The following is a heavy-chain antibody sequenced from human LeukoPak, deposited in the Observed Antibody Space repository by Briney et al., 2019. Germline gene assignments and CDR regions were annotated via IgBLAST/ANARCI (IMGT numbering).Heavy chain of an antibody. CDR3: ARDKYGSGSYWFADY. V-gene: IGHV4-39*07. D-gene: IGHD3-10*01. CDR1: GGSISSSSYY. Sequence: SETLSLTCTVSGGSISSSSYYWGWIRQPPGKGLEWIGSIYYSGSTYYNPSLKSRVTISVDTSKNQFSLKLSSVTAADTAVYYCARDKYGSGSYWFADYWGQGTLVTVSS. CDR2: IYYSGST. J-gene: IGHJ4*02.